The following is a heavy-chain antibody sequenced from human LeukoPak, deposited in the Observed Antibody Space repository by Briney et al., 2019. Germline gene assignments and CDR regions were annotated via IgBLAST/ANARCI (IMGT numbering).Heavy chain of an antibody. J-gene: IGHJ6*02. V-gene: IGHV4-59*01. CDR2: IYYSGST. CDR3: AREHHYYGMDV. Sequence: SETLSLTCTVSGGSISSYYWSWIRQPPGKGLEWIGYIYYSGSTNYNPSLKSRVTISVDTSKNQFSLKLSSVTAADTAVNYCAREHHYYGMDVWGQGTTVTVSS. CDR1: GGSISSYY.